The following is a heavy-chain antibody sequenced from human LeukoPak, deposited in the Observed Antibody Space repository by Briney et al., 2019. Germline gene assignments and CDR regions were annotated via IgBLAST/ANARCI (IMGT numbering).Heavy chain of an antibody. Sequence: GGSLRLSCAASGFTFSGSAMHWVRQASGKGLEWVGRIRSKANSYATACAASVRGRFTISRDDSKNTAYLQMNSLKTEDTAVYYCTAVGATGGYWGQGTLVTVSS. J-gene: IGHJ4*02. D-gene: IGHD1-26*01. V-gene: IGHV3-73*01. CDR3: TAVGATGGY. CDR1: GFTFSGSA. CDR2: IRSKANSYAT.